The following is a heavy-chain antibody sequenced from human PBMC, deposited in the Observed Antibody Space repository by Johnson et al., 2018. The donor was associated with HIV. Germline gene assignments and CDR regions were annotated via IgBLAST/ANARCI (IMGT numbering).Heavy chain of an antibody. Sequence: QVQLVESGGGVVQPGRSLRLSCAASGFTFSSYAMHWVRQAPGQGLEWVAVISYDGRNNYYADSVKGRFTISRDNSKNTLHLQMNSLRAEDTAVYYCAAMDGSGSYWAFDIWGQGTMVTVSS. CDR2: ISYDGRNN. V-gene: IGHV3-30*04. J-gene: IGHJ3*02. D-gene: IGHD3-10*01. CDR3: AAMDGSGSYWAFDI. CDR1: GFTFSSYA.